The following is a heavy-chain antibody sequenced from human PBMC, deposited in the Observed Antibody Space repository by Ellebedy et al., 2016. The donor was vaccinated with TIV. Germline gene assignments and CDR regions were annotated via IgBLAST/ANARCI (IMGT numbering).Heavy chain of an antibody. D-gene: IGHD3-16*02. J-gene: IGHJ4*02. V-gene: IGHV3-33*01. CDR2: IWYDGSQK. CDR1: GFTFSRYG. CDR3: ARTGDLSYCLDS. Sequence: PGGSLRLSCVASGFTFSRYGMHWVRQAPGKGLEWVAVIWYDGSQKYYTDSVKGRFTISRDNSKNTLYLQMNSLRAEDTAVYYCARTGDLSYCLDSWGQGTLVSASS.